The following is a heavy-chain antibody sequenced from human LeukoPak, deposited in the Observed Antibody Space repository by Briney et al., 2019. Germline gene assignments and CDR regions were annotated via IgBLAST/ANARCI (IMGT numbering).Heavy chain of an antibody. V-gene: IGHV1-18*01. D-gene: IGHD5-18*01. Sequence: GASVTVSCKASGYTFPSYGISWVRPAPGQGLEWMGWISAYNGNTNYAQKLQGRVTMTTDTSTSTAYMEVRSQGSDDTAVDYCARDTAMTSLGCFEYWGQGTLVTVSS. CDR1: GYTFPSYG. J-gene: IGHJ4*02. CDR3: ARDTAMTSLGCFEY. CDR2: ISAYNGNT.